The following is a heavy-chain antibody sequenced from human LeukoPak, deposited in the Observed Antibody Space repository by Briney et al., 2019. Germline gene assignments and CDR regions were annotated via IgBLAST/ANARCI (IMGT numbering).Heavy chain of an antibody. J-gene: IGHJ6*02. V-gene: IGHV4-31*03. Sequence: SQTLSLTCTVSGGSISSGGYYWSWIRQHPGKGLEWIGYIYYSGSTYYNPSLKSRVTMSVDTSKNQFSLKLSSVTAADTAVYYCARESRSGTSRYYYGMDVWGQGTTVTVSS. CDR2: IYYSGST. CDR3: ARESRSGTSRYYYGMDV. D-gene: IGHD2-2*01. CDR1: GGSISSGGYY.